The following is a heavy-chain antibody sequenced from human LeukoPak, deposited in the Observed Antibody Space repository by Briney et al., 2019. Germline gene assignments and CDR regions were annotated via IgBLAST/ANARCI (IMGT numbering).Heavy chain of an antibody. CDR3: ARVDFRAYDAFDI. CDR1: GFTFSSYW. Sequence: GGSLRLSCAASGFTFSSYWMSWVRQAPGKGLEWVAKIKQDGSEKYYVDSVKGRFTISRDNAKNSLYLQMSSLRAEDTAVYYCARVDFRAYDAFDIWGQGTMVTVSS. CDR2: IKQDGSEK. D-gene: IGHD2-2*03. V-gene: IGHV3-7*01. J-gene: IGHJ3*02.